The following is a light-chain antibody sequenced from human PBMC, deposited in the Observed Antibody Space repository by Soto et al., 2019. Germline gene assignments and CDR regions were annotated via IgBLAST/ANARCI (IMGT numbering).Light chain of an antibody. Sequence: IQMPQSPSSVSASVGDRVSITCRASQGISSWLAWYQQKPGRAPKLLIYTGSSLHSGVPSRFSGTGSATDFTLTISSLQPEDVATYYSQQANSFPLTFGGGTKVEIK. CDR2: TGS. CDR3: QQANSFPLT. J-gene: IGKJ4*01. CDR1: QGISSW. V-gene: IGKV1-12*01.